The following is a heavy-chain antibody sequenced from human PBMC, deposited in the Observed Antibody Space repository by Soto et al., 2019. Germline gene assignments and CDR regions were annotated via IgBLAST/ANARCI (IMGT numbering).Heavy chain of an antibody. CDR1: GYTFTSYA. J-gene: IGHJ4*02. V-gene: IGHV1-3*01. D-gene: IGHD6-13*01. Sequence: GASVKVSCRASGYTFTSYAMHLVRQAPGQRLEWMGWINAGNGNTKYSQKFQGRVTITRDTSASTAYMELCSLRSEDTAVYYCARGGGSSWIRGRFDYWGQGTLVTVSS. CDR3: ARGGGSSWIRGRFDY. CDR2: INAGNGNT.